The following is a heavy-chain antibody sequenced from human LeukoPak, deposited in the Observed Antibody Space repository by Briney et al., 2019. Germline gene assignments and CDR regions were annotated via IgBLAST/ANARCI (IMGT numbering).Heavy chain of an antibody. CDR3: ARTNCSSTSCHWGGWFDP. J-gene: IGHJ5*02. V-gene: IGHV4-39*07. Sequence: PSETLSLTCTVSGGSISSSSYYWGWIRQPPGKGLEWIGRISYSGRTYYNPSLKSRVTISVDTSKNQFSLKLSSVTAADTAVYYCARTNCSSTSCHWGGWFDPWGQGTLVTVSS. CDR1: GGSISSSSYY. D-gene: IGHD2-2*01. CDR2: ISYSGRT.